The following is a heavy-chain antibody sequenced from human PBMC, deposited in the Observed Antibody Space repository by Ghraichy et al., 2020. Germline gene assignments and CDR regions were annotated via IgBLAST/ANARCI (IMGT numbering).Heavy chain of an antibody. CDR3: ARDQAVVGDFDY. J-gene: IGHJ4*02. CDR2: ISYDGSNK. CDR1: GFTFSSYA. D-gene: IGHD6-19*01. V-gene: IGHV3-30-3*01. Sequence: GGSLRLSCAASGFTFSSYAMHWVRQAPGKGLEWVAVISYDGSNKYYADSVKGRFTISRDNSKNTLYLQMNSLRAEDTAVYYCARDQAVVGDFDYWGQGTLVTVSS.